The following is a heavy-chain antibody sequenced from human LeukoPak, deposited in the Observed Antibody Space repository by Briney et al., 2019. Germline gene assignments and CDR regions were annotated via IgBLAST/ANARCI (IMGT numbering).Heavy chain of an antibody. V-gene: IGHV1-46*01. CDR1: GYIFTTYY. CDR2: INPRGGST. Sequence: ASVKVSCKASGYIFTTYYMHWLRQAPGQGPEWMGIINPRGGSTDYAQKFQGRVTMTSDTSTSTVYMELKSLRSEDTAVYFCARVGTTGATADNWGXGTLXTVSS. D-gene: IGHD4-11*01. CDR3: ARVGTTGATADN. J-gene: IGHJ4*01.